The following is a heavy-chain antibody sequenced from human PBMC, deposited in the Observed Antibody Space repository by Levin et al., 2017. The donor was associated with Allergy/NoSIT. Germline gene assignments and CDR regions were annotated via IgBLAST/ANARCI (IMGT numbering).Heavy chain of an antibody. V-gene: IGHV3-21*01. CDR2: ISSSSSYI. CDR3: ARIPRGGDSHFYGDYGGDAFDI. D-gene: IGHD4-17*01. Sequence: GESLKISCAASGFTFSSYSMNWVRQAPGKGLEWVSSISSSSSYIYYADSVKGRFTISRDNAKNSLYLQMNSLRAEDTAVYYCARIPRGGDSHFYGDYGGDAFDIWGQGTMVTVSS. J-gene: IGHJ3*02. CDR1: GFTFSSYS.